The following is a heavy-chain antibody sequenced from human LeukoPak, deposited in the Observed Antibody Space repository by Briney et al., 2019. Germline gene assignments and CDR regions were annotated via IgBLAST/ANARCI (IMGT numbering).Heavy chain of an antibody. D-gene: IGHD3-22*01. CDR2: IIPIFGTA. CDR3: ARWGSYYDSSGYYFDY. J-gene: IGHJ4*02. CDR1: GGTFSSYA. V-gene: IGHV1-69*05. Sequence: GASVKVSCKASGGTFSSYAISWVRQAPGQGLEWMGGIIPIFGTANYAQKFQGRVTITTDESTSTAYMELSSLRSEDTAVYYCARWGSYYDSSGYYFDYWGQGTLVTVSS.